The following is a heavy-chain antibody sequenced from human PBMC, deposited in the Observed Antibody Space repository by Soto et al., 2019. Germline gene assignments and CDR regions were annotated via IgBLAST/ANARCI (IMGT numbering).Heavy chain of an antibody. Sequence: EVQLLESGGGLVQPGGSLRLSCAASGFTFSSYAMSWVRQAPGKGLEWVSAISGSGGSTYYADSVKGRFTISRDNSKNTLYLQMNSLRGEDTAVYYCAKAPGGYCSGGSCYDFGCWGQRTLVTVSS. D-gene: IGHD2-15*01. CDR3: AKAPGGYCSGGSCYDFGC. J-gene: IGHJ4*02. V-gene: IGHV3-23*01. CDR1: GFTFSSYA. CDR2: ISGSGGST.